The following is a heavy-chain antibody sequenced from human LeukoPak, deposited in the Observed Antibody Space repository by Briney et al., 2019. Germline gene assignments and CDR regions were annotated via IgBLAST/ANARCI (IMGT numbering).Heavy chain of an antibody. J-gene: IGHJ4*02. CDR1: GFTFSSYS. D-gene: IGHD3-10*01. CDR3: ARDDGFGESVSFDY. V-gene: IGHV3-21*01. Sequence: GGSLSLSCAASGFTFSSYSMNWVRQAPGKGLEWVFYISSSRRYISYAASVKGRFTISRDNTKNSLYLQMNSLRAEDTAVYYCARDDGFGESVSFDYWGQGTLVTVSS. CDR2: ISSSRRYI.